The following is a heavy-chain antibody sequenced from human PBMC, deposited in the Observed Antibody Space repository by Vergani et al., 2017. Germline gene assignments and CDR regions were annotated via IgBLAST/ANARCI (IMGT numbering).Heavy chain of an antibody. J-gene: IGHJ5*02. CDR3: ARRLGIAAFWFDP. D-gene: IGHD6-13*01. V-gene: IGHV4-38-2*01. CDR1: GYSISSGYY. Sequence: QVQLQEPGPGLVKPSETLSLTCAVSGYSISSGYYWGWIRQPPGKGLEWIGSIYHSGSTYYNPSLKSRVTISVDTSKNQFSLKLSSVTAADTAVYYCARRLGIAAFWFDPWGQGTLVTVSS. CDR2: IYHSGST.